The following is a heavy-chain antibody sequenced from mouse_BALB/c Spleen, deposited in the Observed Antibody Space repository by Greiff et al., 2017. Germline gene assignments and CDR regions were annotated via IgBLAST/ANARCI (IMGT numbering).Heavy chain of an antibody. Sequence: SGAELVRPGTSVKISCKASGYAFTNYWLGWVKQRPGHGLEWIGDIYPGSGNTYYNEKFKGKATLTADKSSSTAYMQLSSLTSEDSAVYFCARYYYGSSYEYFDYWGQGTTLTVSS. CDR3: ARYYYGSSYEYFDY. V-gene: IGHV1-63*01. CDR2: IYPGSGNT. J-gene: IGHJ2*01. CDR1: GYAFTNYW. D-gene: IGHD1-1*01.